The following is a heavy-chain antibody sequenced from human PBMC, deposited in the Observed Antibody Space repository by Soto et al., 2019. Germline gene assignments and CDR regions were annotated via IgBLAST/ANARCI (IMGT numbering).Heavy chain of an antibody. D-gene: IGHD2-15*01. J-gene: IGHJ4*02. Sequence: GGSLRLSCEASGFTFSSYAMSWVRQAPGKGLEWVSAISGSGGSTYYADSVKGRFTISRDNSKNTLYLQMNSLRAEDTAVYYCAKGFWECSGGSCYSGYFDYWGQGTLVTVSS. CDR3: AKGFWECSGGSCYSGYFDY. V-gene: IGHV3-23*01. CDR1: GFTFSSYA. CDR2: ISGSGGST.